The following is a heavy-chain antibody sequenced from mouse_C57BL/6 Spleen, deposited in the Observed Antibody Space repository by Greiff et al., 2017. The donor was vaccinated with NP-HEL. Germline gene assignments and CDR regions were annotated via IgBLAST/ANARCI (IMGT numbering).Heavy chain of an antibody. CDR1: GYAFTNYL. CDR3: ARSSPYSVAY. Sequence: VQLQQSGAELVRPETSVKVSCKASGYAFTNYLIEWVKQRPGQGLEWIGVINPGSGGTNYNEKFKGKATLTANKSSSTAYMQLSSLTSEDSAVYFCARSSPYSVAYWGQGTLVTVSA. J-gene: IGHJ3*01. V-gene: IGHV1-54*01. D-gene: IGHD1-1*01. CDR2: INPGSGGT.